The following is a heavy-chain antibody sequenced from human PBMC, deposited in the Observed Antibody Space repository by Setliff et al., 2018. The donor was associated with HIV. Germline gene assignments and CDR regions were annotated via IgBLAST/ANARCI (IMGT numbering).Heavy chain of an antibody. D-gene: IGHD2-15*01. J-gene: IGHJ3*02. Sequence: ASVKVSCKASGYTSTSYAMHWVRQAPGQRLERMGWINAGTGNTKYSQNFQGRVTFSRDTSTSTAYMELSSLRSEDTAVYYCTRGSSPGVVVAATRDGFDIWGQGTMVTVSS. CDR3: TRGSSPGVVVAATRDGFDI. V-gene: IGHV1-3*01. CDR1: GYTSTSYA. CDR2: INAGTGNT.